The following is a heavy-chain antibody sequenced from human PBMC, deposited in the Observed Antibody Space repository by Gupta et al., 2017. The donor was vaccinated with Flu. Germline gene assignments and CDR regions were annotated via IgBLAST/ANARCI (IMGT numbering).Heavy chain of an antibody. CDR3: ARGESDSSGYSYWDFDL. J-gene: IGHJ2*01. D-gene: IGHD3-22*01. CDR1: GGSISSYY. CDR2: IYYSGST. V-gene: IGHV4-59*01. Sequence: QVQLQESGPGLVKPSETLSLTCTVSGGSISSYYWSWIRQPPGKGLEWIGYIYYSGSTNYNPSLKSRVTISVDTSKNQFSLKLSSVTAADTAVYYCARGESDSSGYSYWDFDLWGRGALVPVSS.